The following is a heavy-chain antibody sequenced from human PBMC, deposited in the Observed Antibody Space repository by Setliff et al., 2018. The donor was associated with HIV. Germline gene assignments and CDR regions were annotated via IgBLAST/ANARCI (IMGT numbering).Heavy chain of an antibody. CDR3: ARGALSLTMTKLLSFFDT. CDR2: INHSGNT. CDR1: GGSFSGHY. J-gene: IGHJ4*02. V-gene: IGHV4-34*01. D-gene: IGHD3-3*01. Sequence: PSETLSLTCSVFGGSFSGHYWSWIRQPPGKGLEYIGEINHSGNTNYNPSLKSRVIISVDTSKNHVFLKLTSVTAADTAVYYCARGALSLTMTKLLSFFDTWGQGTLVTSPQ.